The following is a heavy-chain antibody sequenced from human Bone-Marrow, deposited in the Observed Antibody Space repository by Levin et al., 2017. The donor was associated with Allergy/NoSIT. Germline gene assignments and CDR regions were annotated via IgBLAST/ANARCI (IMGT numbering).Heavy chain of an antibody. CDR2: INPSGGST. CDR1: GYTFTSYY. J-gene: IGHJ4*02. CDR3: ARGTGVATIGVWYFDY. Sequence: ASVKVSCKASGYTFTSYYMHWVRQAPGQGLEWMGIINPSGGSTSYAQKFQGRVTMTRDTSTSTVYMELSSLRSEDTAVYYCARGTGVATIGVWYFDYWGQGTLVTVSS. V-gene: IGHV1-46*01. D-gene: IGHD5-12*01.